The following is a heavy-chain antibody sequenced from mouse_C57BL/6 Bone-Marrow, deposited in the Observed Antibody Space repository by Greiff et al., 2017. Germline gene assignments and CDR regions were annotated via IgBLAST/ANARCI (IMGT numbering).Heavy chain of an antibody. D-gene: IGHD2-12*01. CDR2: IHPSDSDT. CDR1: GYTFTSYR. V-gene: IGHV1-74*01. Sequence: QVQLQQPGAELVKPGASVKVSCKASGYTFTSYRMHWVKQRHGKGLEWIGRIHPSDSDTNYNQKFKGKATLTVDKSSSTAYMKLSSLTSEDSAVYSCAISTYRRYFDVSGTETTVTVSS. CDR3: AISTYRRYFDV. J-gene: IGHJ1*03.